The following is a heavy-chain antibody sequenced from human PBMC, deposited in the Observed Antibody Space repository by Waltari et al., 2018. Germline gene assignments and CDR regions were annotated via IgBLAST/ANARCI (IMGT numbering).Heavy chain of an antibody. D-gene: IGHD3-3*01. V-gene: IGHV4-34*01. CDR2: INHSGST. Sequence: QVQLQQWGAGLLMPSETLSLTCAVYGGSFSGYYWSWIRQPPGKGLEWIGEINHSGSTNYNPSLKSRVTISVDTSKNQFSLKLSSVTAADTAVYYCARGYYARRYFDYWGQGTLVTVSS. CDR3: ARGYYARRYFDY. CDR1: GGSFSGYY. J-gene: IGHJ4*02.